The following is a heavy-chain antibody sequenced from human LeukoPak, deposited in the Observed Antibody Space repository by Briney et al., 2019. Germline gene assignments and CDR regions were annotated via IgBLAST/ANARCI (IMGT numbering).Heavy chain of an antibody. CDR2: IKPDGSEK. J-gene: IGHJ4*02. D-gene: IGHD6-19*01. CDR3: ARDNVAVPGGDC. Sequence: PGGSLRLSCAASGFTFSSFWMSWVRQAPGKGLEWVANIKPDGSEKNYVDSLRGRFTISRDNAKNSLYLQINSLRDADTAVYYCARDNVAVPGGDCWGQGTLVTVSS. V-gene: IGHV3-7*04. CDR1: GFTFSSFW.